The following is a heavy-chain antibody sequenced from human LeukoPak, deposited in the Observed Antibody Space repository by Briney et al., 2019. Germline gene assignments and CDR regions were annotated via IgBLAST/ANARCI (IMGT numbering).Heavy chain of an antibody. CDR3: ARATVVSPNY. CDR1: GFTLSTYD. D-gene: IGHD4-23*01. J-gene: IGHJ4*02. V-gene: IGHV3-21*04. CDR2: ISSSSSNI. Sequence: GGSLRLSCAASGFTLSTYDMHWVRQAPGKGLEWVSYISSSSSNIYDADSMKGRFTLSRDNTKNSLYLQMNSLRAEDTAVYYCARATVVSPNYWGQGTLVTVSS.